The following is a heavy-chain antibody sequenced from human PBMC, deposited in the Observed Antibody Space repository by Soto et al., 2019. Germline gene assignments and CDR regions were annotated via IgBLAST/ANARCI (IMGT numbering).Heavy chain of an antibody. CDR2: ISGSGGGT. V-gene: IGHV3-23*01. CDR1: GFTFSSYA. D-gene: IGHD6-13*01. CDR3: AKGDSGWSYFDF. J-gene: IGHJ4*02. Sequence: EVQLLESGGGLVQPGGSLRLSCAASGFTFSSYAMSWVRQAPGKGLEWVSIISGSGGGTYYADSVKGRFTISRDNSKNRLYLQVTSLRAEDMAVYYCAKGDSGWSYFDFWGQGTLVTVSS.